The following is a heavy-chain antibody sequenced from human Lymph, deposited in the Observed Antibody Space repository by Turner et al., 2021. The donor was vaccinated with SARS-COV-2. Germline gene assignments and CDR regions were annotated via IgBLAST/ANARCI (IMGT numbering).Heavy chain of an antibody. Sequence: EVQLVETGGGLIQPGGSLRLSCAASGIIVSRNYMHWVRQAPGKGLEWVSVIYSGGTTYYADSVKGRFTISKDNSKNHLYLKMNSLGVEDTAVYYCARDLGTYGIDVWGQGTTVTVSS. CDR2: IYSGGTT. CDR1: GIIVSRNY. CDR3: ARDLGTYGIDV. J-gene: IGHJ6*02. D-gene: IGHD6-13*01. V-gene: IGHV3-53*05.